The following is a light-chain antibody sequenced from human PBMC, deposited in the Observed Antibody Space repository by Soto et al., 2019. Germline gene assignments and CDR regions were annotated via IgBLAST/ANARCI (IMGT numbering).Light chain of an antibody. CDR1: QDIRGA. CDR3: QQFNSYPIT. J-gene: IGKJ5*01. V-gene: IGKV1-13*02. CDR2: DVS. Sequence: AIQVTQSPSSLSASVGDRVTITCRASQDIRGALAWYQQKPGKAHKLMIYDVSTWESGVPSRFSGSGSGTEFTLTISSLQPEDFGTYYCQQFNSYPITFGHGTRLEIK.